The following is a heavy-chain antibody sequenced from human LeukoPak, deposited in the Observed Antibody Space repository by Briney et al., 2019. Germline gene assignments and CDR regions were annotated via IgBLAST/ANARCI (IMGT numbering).Heavy chain of an antibody. CDR3: ARGPGIAVAGTGY. CDR2: INHSGST. J-gene: IGHJ4*02. D-gene: IGHD6-19*01. CDR1: GGSFSGYY. V-gene: IGHV4-34*01. Sequence: PSETLSLTCAVYGGSFSGYYRSWIRQPPGKGLEWIWEINHSGSTNYNPSLKSRVTISVDTSKNQFSLKLSSVTAADTAVYYCARGPGIAVAGTGYWGQGTLVTVSS.